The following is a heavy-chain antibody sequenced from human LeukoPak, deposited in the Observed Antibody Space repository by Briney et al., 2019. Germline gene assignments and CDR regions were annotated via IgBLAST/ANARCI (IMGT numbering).Heavy chain of an antibody. CDR2: INHSDNT. CDR3: ARGFSGDRQTRVPGMDV. Sequence: PSETLSLTCAVYGGSFNDYYWSWIRQPPGKGLEWIGEINHSDNTNYNPSLSGRVTISVDTSKNQFSLKLSSVTAADTAVYYCARGFSGDRQTRVPGMDVWGQGTTVTVSS. V-gene: IGHV4-34*01. CDR1: GGSFNDYY. D-gene: IGHD2-2*01. J-gene: IGHJ6*02.